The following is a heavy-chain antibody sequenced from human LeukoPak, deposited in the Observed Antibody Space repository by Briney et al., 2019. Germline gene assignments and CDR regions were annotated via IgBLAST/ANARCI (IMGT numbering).Heavy chain of an antibody. V-gene: IGHV5-51*01. D-gene: IGHD3-10*01. CDR2: IYPGESDT. CDR3: ARLSSGSYEVDY. Sequence: PGGSLKISCQGSGSRFTSYWIGWVRQLPGEGLEWMGIIYPGESDTRYSPSFQGQVTISADKSISTAYLQWSSLKASDTAMYYCARLSSGSYEVDYWGQGTPVTVSS. J-gene: IGHJ4*02. CDR1: GSRFTSYW.